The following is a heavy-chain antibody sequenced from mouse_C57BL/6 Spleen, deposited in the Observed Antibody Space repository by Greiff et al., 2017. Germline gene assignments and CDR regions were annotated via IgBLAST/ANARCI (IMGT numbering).Heavy chain of an antibody. CDR1: GYTFTSYW. V-gene: IGHV1-74*01. Sequence: QVHVKQPGAELVKPGASVKVSCKASGYTFTSYWMHWVKQRPGQGLEWIGRIHPSDSDTNYNQKFKGKATLTVDKSSSTAYMQLSSLTSEDSAVYYCAMPPLTTSYAMDYWGQGTSVTVSS. CDR2: IHPSDSDT. CDR3: AMPPLTTSYAMDY. J-gene: IGHJ4*01. D-gene: IGHD1-1*01.